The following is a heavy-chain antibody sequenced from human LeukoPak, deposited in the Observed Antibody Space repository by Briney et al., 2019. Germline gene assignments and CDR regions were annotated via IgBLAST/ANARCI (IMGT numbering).Heavy chain of an antibody. CDR3: ARAANYYDFWSGYYYYYYMDV. D-gene: IGHD3-3*01. CDR1: GGSISSSSYY. J-gene: IGHJ6*03. CDR2: IYYSGSP. V-gene: IGHV4-39*07. Sequence: SETLSLTCTVSGGSISSSSYYWGWIRQPPGKGLERIGSIYYSGSPYYNPSLKSRVPISVDTSKNQFSLKLSSVTAADTAVYYCARAANYYDFWSGYYYYYYMDVWGKGTTVTVSS.